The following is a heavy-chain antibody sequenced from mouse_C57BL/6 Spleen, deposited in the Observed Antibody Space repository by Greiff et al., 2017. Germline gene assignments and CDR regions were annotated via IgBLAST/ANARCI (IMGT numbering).Heavy chain of an antibody. Sequence: EVMLVESGGGLVQPGGSLSLSCAASGFTFTDYYMSWVRQPPGKALEWLGFIRNKANGYTTEYSASVKGRFPISRDNSQSILYLQMNALRAEDSATYYCARCLGRYFDVWGTGTTVTVSS. D-gene: IGHD4-1*01. CDR2: IRNKANGYTT. J-gene: IGHJ1*03. V-gene: IGHV7-3*01. CDR3: ARCLGRYFDV. CDR1: GFTFTDYY.